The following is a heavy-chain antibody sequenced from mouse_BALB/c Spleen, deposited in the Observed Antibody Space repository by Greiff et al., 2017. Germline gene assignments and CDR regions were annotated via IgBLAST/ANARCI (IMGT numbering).Heavy chain of an antibody. CDR2: IDPANGNT. V-gene: IGHV14-3*02. Sequence: VQLQQSGAELVKPGASVKLSCTASGFNIKDSYMHWVKQRPEQGLEWIGRIDPANGNTKYDPKFQGKATITADTSSNTAYLQLSSLTSEDTAVYYWARCEDHYYGSSYDYWGQGTTLTVAS. D-gene: IGHD1-1*01. CDR1: GFNIKDSY. CDR3: ARCEDHYYGSSYDY. J-gene: IGHJ2*01.